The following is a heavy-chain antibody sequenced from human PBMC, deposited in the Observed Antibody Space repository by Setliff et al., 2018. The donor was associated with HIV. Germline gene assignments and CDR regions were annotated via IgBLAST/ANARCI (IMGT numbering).Heavy chain of an antibody. Sequence: ASVKVSCKASGYTFTYLFIHWVRLAPGRGLEWVGLINPKTGDTSYAQKFQGRVTMTRDTSISTAYMDLRSLRSDDTAVYYCAKCSEMLGTPATSSGYYCGWFDPWGQGTLVTVSS. CDR2: INPKTGDT. J-gene: IGHJ5*02. CDR3: AKCSEMLGTPATSSGYYCGWFDP. CDR1: GYTFTYLF. D-gene: IGHD3-22*01. V-gene: IGHV1-2*02.